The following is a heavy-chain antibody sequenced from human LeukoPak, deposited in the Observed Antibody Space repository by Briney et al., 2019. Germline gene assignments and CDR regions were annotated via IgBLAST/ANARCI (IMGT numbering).Heavy chain of an antibody. D-gene: IGHD3-3*01. Sequence: SVKVSCKASGGTFSSYAISWVRQAPGQGLEWMGGIIPIFGTANYAQKFQGRVTITTDESTSTAYMELSSLRSEDTAVYYCARVFFRSGYYYYYYMDVWGKGTTVTVSS. J-gene: IGHJ6*03. V-gene: IGHV1-69*05. CDR3: ARVFFRSGYYYYYYMDV. CDR2: IIPIFGTA. CDR1: GGTFSSYA.